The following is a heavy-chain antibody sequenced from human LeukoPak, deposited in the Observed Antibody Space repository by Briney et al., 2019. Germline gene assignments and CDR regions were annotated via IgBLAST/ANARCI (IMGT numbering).Heavy chain of an antibody. V-gene: IGHV3-30-3*01. Sequence: QPGGSLRLSCAASGFTFSSYAMHWVRQAPGKGLEWVAVISYDGSNKYYADSVKGRFTISRDNSKNTLYLQMNSLRAQDTAVYYCARDQEWELPLDYWGQGTLVTVSS. CDR3: ARDQEWELPLDY. CDR2: ISYDGSNK. J-gene: IGHJ4*02. D-gene: IGHD1-26*01. CDR1: GFTFSSYA.